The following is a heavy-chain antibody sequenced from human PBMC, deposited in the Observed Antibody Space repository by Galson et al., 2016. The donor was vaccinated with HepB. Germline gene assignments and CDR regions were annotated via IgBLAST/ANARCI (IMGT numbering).Heavy chain of an antibody. V-gene: IGHV3-7*01. D-gene: IGHD3/OR15-3a*01. J-gene: IGHJ6*02. CDR2: IKPDGSEK. CDR1: GFSFSTYW. CDR3: AALDHGRDA. Sequence: SLRLSCAASGFSFSTYWMTWVRQAPGKGLEWVANIKPDGSEKSYVDSVKGRFTISRDNAQNSLSLQMNSLRDEDTAVYYCAALDHGRDAWGQGTTVTVSS.